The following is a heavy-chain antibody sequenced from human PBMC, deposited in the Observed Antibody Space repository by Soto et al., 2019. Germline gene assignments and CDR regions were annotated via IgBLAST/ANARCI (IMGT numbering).Heavy chain of an antibody. D-gene: IGHD3-22*01. V-gene: IGHV4-39*01. CDR2: IYYSGST. J-gene: IGHJ3*02. CDR1: GGSISSSSYY. Sequence: SETLSLTCTVSGGSISSSSYYWGWIRQPPGKGLEWIGSIYYSGSTYYNPSLKSRVTISVDTSKNQFSLKLSSVTAADTAVYYCARHELGVSYDSSGYYPPGAFDIWGQGTMVT. CDR3: ARHELGVSYDSSGYYPPGAFDI.